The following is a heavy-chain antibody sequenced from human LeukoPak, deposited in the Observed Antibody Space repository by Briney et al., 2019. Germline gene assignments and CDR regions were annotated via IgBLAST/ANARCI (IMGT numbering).Heavy chain of an antibody. J-gene: IGHJ4*02. D-gene: IGHD6-19*01. CDR2: ISSSSSTI. Sequence: GGSLRLSCAASGFTFSSYSMNWVRQAPGKGLEWVSYISSSSSTIYYADSVKGRFTISRDNAKNSLYLQMNSLRAEDTAVYYCARDTVRIAVAGNPDYWGQGTLVTVSS. CDR1: GFTFSSYS. V-gene: IGHV3-48*04. CDR3: ARDTVRIAVAGNPDY.